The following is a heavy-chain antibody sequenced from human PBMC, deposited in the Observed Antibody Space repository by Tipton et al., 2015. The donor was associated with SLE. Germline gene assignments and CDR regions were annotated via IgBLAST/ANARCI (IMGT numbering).Heavy chain of an antibody. CDR1: GGSISSGDYY. Sequence: TLSLTCTVSGGSISSGDYYWSWIRQPPGKGLEWIGYIYYSGSTNYNPSLKSRVTISVDTSKNQFSLNLSSVTAADTAVYYCARGRKRTSGYYYFHHWGQGTLVTVSS. CDR2: IYYSGST. V-gene: IGHV4-61*08. CDR3: ARGRKRTSGYYYFHH. D-gene: IGHD3-22*01. J-gene: IGHJ1*01.